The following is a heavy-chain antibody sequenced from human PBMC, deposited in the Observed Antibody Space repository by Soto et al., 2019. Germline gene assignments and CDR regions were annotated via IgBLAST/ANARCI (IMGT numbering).Heavy chain of an antibody. CDR2: IDPSDSYT. D-gene: IGHD2-2*01. CDR3: ASFQYQLLTGGYYYGMDV. V-gene: IGHV5-10-1*01. Sequence: ESLKISCKGPGYSFTSYWISWVRQMPGKGLEWMGRIDPSDSYTNYSPSFQGHVTISADKSISTAYLQWSSLKASDTAMYYCASFQYQLLTGGYYYGMDVWGQGTTVTVSS. CDR1: GYSFTSYW. J-gene: IGHJ6*02.